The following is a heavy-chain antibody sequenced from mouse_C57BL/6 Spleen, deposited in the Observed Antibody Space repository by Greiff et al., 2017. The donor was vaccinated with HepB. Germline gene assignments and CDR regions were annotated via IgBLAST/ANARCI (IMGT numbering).Heavy chain of an antibody. J-gene: IGHJ4*01. D-gene: IGHD1-1*01. CDR2: IWRGGST. V-gene: IGHV2-5*01. CDR3: ARIITTDYYAMDY. CDR1: GFSLTSYG. Sequence: VQLKQSGPGLVQPSQSLSITCTVSGFSLTSYGVHWVRQSPGKGLEWLGVIWRGGSTDYNAAFMARLSITKDNSKSQVFFKMNSLQADDTAIYYCARIITTDYYAMDYWGQGTSVTVSS.